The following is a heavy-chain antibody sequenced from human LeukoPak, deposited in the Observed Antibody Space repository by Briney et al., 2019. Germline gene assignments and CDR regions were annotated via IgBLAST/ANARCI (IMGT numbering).Heavy chain of an antibody. V-gene: IGHV3-23*01. CDR1: GFTFSSYS. CDR3: AKDLGDGYPSWFDP. J-gene: IGHJ5*02. CDR2: ISSSGTNT. D-gene: IGHD5-24*01. Sequence: GGSLRLSCAASGFTFSSYSMNWVRQAPGKGLEWVSSISSSGTNTYYADFVKGRFTISRDNSKNTLYLQMNSLRAEDTAVYYCAKDLGDGYPSWFDPWGQGTLVTVSS.